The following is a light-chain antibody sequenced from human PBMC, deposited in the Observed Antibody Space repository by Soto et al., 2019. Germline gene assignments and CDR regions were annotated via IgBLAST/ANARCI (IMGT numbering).Light chain of an antibody. V-gene: IGKV3-15*01. CDR1: QSDRTK. J-gene: IGKJ2*01. Sequence: EIVMTQSPATLSVSPGERATLSCRASQSDRTKLAWYQQKPGKAPRLLIYGASTRATGIPARFSGSGSGTDFTLTISSLQSEDFAVYYCQEYNNWPSMYTFGQGTKLEIK. CDR2: GAS. CDR3: QEYNNWPSMYT.